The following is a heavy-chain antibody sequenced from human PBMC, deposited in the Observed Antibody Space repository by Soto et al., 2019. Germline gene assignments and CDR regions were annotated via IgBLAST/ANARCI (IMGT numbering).Heavy chain of an antibody. Sequence: QVQLQESGPGLMKPSETLSLTCTVSGASVSSGSNYWSWIRQPPGKGLEWIGYIYYSGSTSYNPSLKSRVTISADTSKNQFSLKLSSVTAADTAVYYCARDYASRLGGSGNGFVYWGQGTLVTVSS. J-gene: IGHJ4*02. CDR2: IYYSGST. CDR3: ARDYASRLGGSGNGFVY. CDR1: GASVSSGSNY. D-gene: IGHD1-26*01. V-gene: IGHV4-61*01.